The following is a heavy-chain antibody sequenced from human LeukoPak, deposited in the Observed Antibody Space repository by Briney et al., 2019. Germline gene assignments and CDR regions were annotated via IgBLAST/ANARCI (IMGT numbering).Heavy chain of an antibody. J-gene: IGHJ5*02. CDR3: ARQLRNYYGSGSYYNPHNWFDP. CDR2: INHSGST. V-gene: IGHV4-34*01. Sequence: SETLSLTCAVYGGSFSGYYWSWIRQPPGKGLEWIGEINHSGSTNYNPSLKSRVTISVDTSKNQFSLKLSSVTAADTAVYYCARQLRNYYGSGSYYNPHNWFDPWGQGTLVTVSS. CDR1: GGSFSGYY. D-gene: IGHD3-10*01.